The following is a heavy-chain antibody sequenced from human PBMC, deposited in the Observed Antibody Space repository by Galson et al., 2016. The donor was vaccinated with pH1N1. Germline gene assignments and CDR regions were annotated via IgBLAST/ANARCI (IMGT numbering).Heavy chain of an antibody. J-gene: IGHJ4*02. V-gene: IGHV3-7*01. Sequence: SLRLSCAASGFTFSDYWMNWVRQAPGKGLEWVANIKQDGSDKYYVDSVKGRFTISRDNAKNSLYLHMNSLRAEDTAVYYCVGAVGSSESYWGQGTLVTVSS. CDR2: IKQDGSDK. D-gene: IGHD2-2*01. CDR1: GFTFSDYW. CDR3: VGAVGSSESY.